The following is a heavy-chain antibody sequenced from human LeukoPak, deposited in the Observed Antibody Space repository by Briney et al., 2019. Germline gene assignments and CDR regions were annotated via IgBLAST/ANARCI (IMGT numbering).Heavy chain of an antibody. Sequence: GGSLRLSCTASGFTFGDYAMSWFRQATGKGLEWVGFIRSKAYGGTTEYAASVKGRFTISRDDSKSIAYLQMNSLKTEDTAVYYCTRDPVRGLLCFGESFDYWGQGTLVTVSS. CDR2: IRSKAYGGTT. J-gene: IGHJ4*02. V-gene: IGHV3-49*03. D-gene: IGHD3-10*01. CDR1: GFTFGDYA. CDR3: TRDPVRGLLCFGESFDY.